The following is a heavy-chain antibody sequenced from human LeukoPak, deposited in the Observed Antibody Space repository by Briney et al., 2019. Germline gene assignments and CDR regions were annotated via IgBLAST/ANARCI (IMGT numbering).Heavy chain of an antibody. V-gene: IGHV4-4*07. D-gene: IGHD6-19*01. J-gene: IGHJ3*02. Sequence: SETLSLTCTVSGGSLSSYYWSWIRQPAGKGLEWIGRIYTSGSTNYNPSLKSRVTISVDTSKNQFSLKLSSVTAADTAVYYCARGRRAGYSSGWYFLYAFDIWGQGTMVTVSS. CDR1: GGSLSSYY. CDR3: ARGRRAGYSSGWYFLYAFDI. CDR2: IYTSGST.